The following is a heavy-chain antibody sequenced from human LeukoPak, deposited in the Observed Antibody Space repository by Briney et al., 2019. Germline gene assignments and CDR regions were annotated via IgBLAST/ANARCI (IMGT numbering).Heavy chain of an antibody. CDR3: ASSSGWSAPNFDY. V-gene: IGHV4-59*01. Sequence: SETLSLTCTVSGGSISSYYWSWIRQPPGKGLEWIGYIYYSGSTNYNPSLKSRVTISVDTSKNQFSLKLSSVTAADTAVYYCASSSGWSAPNFDYWGQGTLVTVSS. D-gene: IGHD6-19*01. CDR2: IYYSGST. CDR1: GGSISSYY. J-gene: IGHJ4*02.